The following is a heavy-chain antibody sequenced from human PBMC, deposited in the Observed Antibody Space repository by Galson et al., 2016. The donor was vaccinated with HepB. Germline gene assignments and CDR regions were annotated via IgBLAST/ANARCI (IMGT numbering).Heavy chain of an antibody. D-gene: IGHD2-21*02. V-gene: IGHV3-15*01. CDR2: LKRKSDGGTA. CDR1: GFLFRGYG. CDR3: WGDDY. J-gene: IGHJ4*02. Sequence: SLRLSCAGSGFLFRGYGMHWVRQAPGKGLEWVGLLKRKSDGGTANYAAPLKGRFTISRDDSKNTLYLQMNSLMTEDTGVYYCWGDDYWGQGTLVTVSS.